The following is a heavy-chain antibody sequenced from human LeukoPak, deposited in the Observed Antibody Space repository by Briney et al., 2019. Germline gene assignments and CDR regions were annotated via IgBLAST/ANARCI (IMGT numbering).Heavy chain of an antibody. CDR2: IYYSGRT. J-gene: IGHJ2*01. Sequence: SKTLSLTCTVSGDSISPYYWTWIRQSPGKALEWIGYIYYSGRTSYNPSLKSRVTMSVDTSKNQFSLQLSSVTAADTAVYYCARDGNPWNLDVWGRGTLVTVSS. CDR1: GDSISPYY. CDR3: ARDGNPWNLDV. D-gene: IGHD1-26*01. V-gene: IGHV4-59*01.